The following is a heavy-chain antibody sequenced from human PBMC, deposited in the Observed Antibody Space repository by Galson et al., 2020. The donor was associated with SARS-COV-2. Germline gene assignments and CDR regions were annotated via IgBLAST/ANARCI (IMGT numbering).Heavy chain of an antibody. CDR3: ASDVDIAPELGAFDI. V-gene: IGHV5-51*01. J-gene: IGHJ3*02. Sequence: GESLKISCKGSGYSFTSYWIGWVRQMPGKGLEWMGIIYPGDSDTRYSPSFQGQVTISADKSISTAYLQWSSLKASDTAMYYCASDVDIAPELGAFDIWGQGTMVTVSS. D-gene: IGHD2-2*03. CDR1: GYSFTSYW. CDR2: IYPGDSDT.